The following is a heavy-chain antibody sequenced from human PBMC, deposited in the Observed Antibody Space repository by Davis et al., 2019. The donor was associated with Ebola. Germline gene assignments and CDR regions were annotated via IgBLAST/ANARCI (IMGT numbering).Heavy chain of an antibody. CDR1: GGSFSGYY. D-gene: IGHD3-3*01. CDR2: INHSGST. Sequence: GSLRLSCAVYGGSFSGYYWSWIRQPPGKGLEWIGEINHSGSTNYNPSLKSRVTISVDTSKNQFSLKLSSVTAADTAVYYCARAYDFWSGHPYYYYGMDVWGQGTTVTVSS. CDR3: ARAYDFWSGHPYYYYGMDV. V-gene: IGHV4-34*01. J-gene: IGHJ6*02.